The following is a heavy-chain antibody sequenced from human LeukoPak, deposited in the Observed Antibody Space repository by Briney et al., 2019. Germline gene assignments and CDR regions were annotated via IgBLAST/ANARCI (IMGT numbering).Heavy chain of an antibody. D-gene: IGHD2-15*01. Sequence: ASVKVSCNASGYTFTGYYMHWVRQAPGQGLEWMGWINPNSGGTNYAQKFQGRVTMTRDTSISTAYMELSRLRSDDTAVYYCARDSISYCSGGSCYLSDYWGQGTLVTVSS. V-gene: IGHV1-2*02. CDR2: INPNSGGT. CDR3: ARDSISYCSGGSCYLSDY. J-gene: IGHJ4*02. CDR1: GYTFTGYY.